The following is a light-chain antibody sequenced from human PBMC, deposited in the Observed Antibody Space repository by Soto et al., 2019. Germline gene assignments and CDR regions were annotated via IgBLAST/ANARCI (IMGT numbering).Light chain of an antibody. V-gene: IGKV1-39*01. Sequence: DIQMTQSPSSLSASVGDRVTITCRASQSIGDYLNWYLQKPGKAPKLLIYAASSLESGVPSRFSGSGSGTDFTLTISSLQPEDFATYYCQQSYITLGTFGQGTKLEIK. J-gene: IGKJ2*01. CDR2: AAS. CDR3: QQSYITLGT. CDR1: QSIGDY.